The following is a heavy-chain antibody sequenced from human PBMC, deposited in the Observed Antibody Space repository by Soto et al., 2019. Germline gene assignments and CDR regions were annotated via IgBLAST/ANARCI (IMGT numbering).Heavy chain of an antibody. CDR2: VYYTESV. CDR1: GAYSGRRQG. CDR3: ARYLRRSWQTDF. J-gene: IGHJ4*02. D-gene: IGHD6-19*01. Sequence: ITAEVSGAYSGRRQGWTSAGRPPGGGLEWIGEVYYTESVRYNPSLRNRVSLSVDKSMNQFSLQLLSVTAADTAVYYCARYLRRSWQTDFWGQGILVTVSS. V-gene: IGHV4-4*02.